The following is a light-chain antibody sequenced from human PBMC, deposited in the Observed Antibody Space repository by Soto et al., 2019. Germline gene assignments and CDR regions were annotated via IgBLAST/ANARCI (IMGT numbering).Light chain of an antibody. J-gene: IGLJ1*01. CDR1: SSDVGSYSH. V-gene: IGLV2-14*01. Sequence: QSALTQPASVSVSPGRSITMSCSGTSSDVGSYSHVAWYQQFPGKTPKLIIYEVTYRPSGVSHRFSASKSGNTASLTISGLQAGDEADYYCISYTGSSTSYVFGTGTKVTVL. CDR3: ISYTGSSTSYV. CDR2: EVT.